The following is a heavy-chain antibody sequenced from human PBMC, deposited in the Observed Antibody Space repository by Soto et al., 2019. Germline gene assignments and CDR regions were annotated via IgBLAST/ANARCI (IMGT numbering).Heavy chain of an antibody. D-gene: IGHD2-21*01. V-gene: IGHV1-2*02. J-gene: IGHJ4*02. Sequence: ASVKVSCKASGYTFTDSHIHWVRQASGQGLEWLGWINPKTGDTNYPQKFQGRITMTRDTSMSTAYMELTNLTSDDTAVYYCERDPPRYFTSSPEGAGLWGQGTLVTVSS. CDR3: ERDPPRYFTSSPEGAGL. CDR2: INPKTGDT. CDR1: GYTFTDSH.